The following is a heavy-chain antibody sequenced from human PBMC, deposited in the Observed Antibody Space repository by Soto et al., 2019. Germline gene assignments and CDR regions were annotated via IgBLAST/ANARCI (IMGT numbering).Heavy chain of an antibody. J-gene: IGHJ3*02. Sequence: ASVKVSCKASGGTFSSYAISWVRQAPGQGLEWMGGIIPIFGTANYAQKFQGRVTITADESTSTAYMELSSLRSEDTAVYYCARDRDIVVVVAATFHAFDIWGQGTMVTVSS. D-gene: IGHD2-15*01. CDR1: GGTFSSYA. CDR3: ARDRDIVVVVAATFHAFDI. CDR2: IIPIFGTA. V-gene: IGHV1-69*13.